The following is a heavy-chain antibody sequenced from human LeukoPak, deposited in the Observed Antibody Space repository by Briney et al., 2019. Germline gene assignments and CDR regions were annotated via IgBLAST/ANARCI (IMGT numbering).Heavy chain of an antibody. CDR2: ISGSGGST. J-gene: IGHJ6*03. CDR3: AKVGYYGSGSYPLYYMDV. CDR1: GFTFDDYA. D-gene: IGHD3-10*01. V-gene: IGHV3-23*01. Sequence: GGSLRLSCAASGFTFDDYAMHWVRQAPGKGLEWVSAISGSGGSTYYADSVKGRFTISRDNSKNTLYLQMNSLRAEDTAVYYCAKVGYYGSGSYPLYYMDVWGKGTTVTISS.